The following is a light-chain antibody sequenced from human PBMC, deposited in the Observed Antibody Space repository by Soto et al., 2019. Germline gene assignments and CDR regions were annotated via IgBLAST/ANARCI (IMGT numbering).Light chain of an antibody. Sequence: QRALTQPAYVSRSPGEPIPLSCSGTSTDVGRYNYVAWYQQHPGKAPKLMIYDVANRPSGVSNRFSGSKSGITASLTISGLQAEDEADYYCSSYTTSSTYVFGTGTKVTVL. CDR3: SSYTTSSTYV. J-gene: IGLJ1*01. CDR2: DVA. CDR1: STDVGRYNY. V-gene: IGLV2-14*01.